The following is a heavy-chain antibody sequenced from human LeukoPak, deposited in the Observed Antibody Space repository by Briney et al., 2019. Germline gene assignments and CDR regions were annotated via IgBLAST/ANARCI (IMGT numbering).Heavy chain of an antibody. Sequence: SETLSLTCTVSGGSMSSYYWSWIRQPPGKGLEWMGYIYYRGSTNYNPSLQTRVTISVDTSRNQFSLKLSSVTAADTAVYYCARTPDYYYYMDVWGKGTTVTVSS. J-gene: IGHJ6*03. CDR3: ARTPDYYYYMDV. V-gene: IGHV4-59*01. CDR1: GGSMSSYY. D-gene: IGHD2-15*01. CDR2: IYYRGST.